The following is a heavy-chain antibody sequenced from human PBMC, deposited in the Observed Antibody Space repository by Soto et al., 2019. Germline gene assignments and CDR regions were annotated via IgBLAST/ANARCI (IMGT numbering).Heavy chain of an antibody. D-gene: IGHD3-3*01. CDR1: GFTFDDYA. V-gene: IGHV3-9*01. J-gene: IGHJ3*02. CDR3: AKDRIPDDFWSGRGAFDI. CDR2: ITWNSGSI. Sequence: GGSLRLSCAASGFTFDDYAMGWVRQAPGKGLEWVSGITWNSGSIDYADSVKGRFTISRDNARNSLYLQMNSLRVEDTALYYCAKDRIPDDFWSGRGAFDIWGQGIMVTVSS.